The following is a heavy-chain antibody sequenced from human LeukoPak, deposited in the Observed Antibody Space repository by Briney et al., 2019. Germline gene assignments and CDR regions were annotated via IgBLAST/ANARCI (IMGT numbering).Heavy chain of an antibody. CDR3: ARDMGAIPQMN. J-gene: IGHJ4*02. CDR2: ISSSSSTM. Sequence: GGSLRLSCAASGFTFSSYSMNWVRQAPGKGLEWVSYISSSSSTMYYADSVKGRFTISRDNAKNSLYLQMNSLRAEDTAVYYCARDMGAIPQMNWGQGTLVTVSS. D-gene: IGHD1-26*01. V-gene: IGHV3-48*01. CDR1: GFTFSSYS.